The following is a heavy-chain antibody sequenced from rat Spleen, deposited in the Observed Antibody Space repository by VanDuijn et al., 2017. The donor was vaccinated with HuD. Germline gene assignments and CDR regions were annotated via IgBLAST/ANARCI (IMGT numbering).Heavy chain of an antibody. D-gene: IGHD4-3*01. J-gene: IGHJ3*01. V-gene: IGHV5-29*01. Sequence: EVQLVESGGGLVQPERSLKLSCAASGFTFSRSAMAWVRQAPKKGLEWVATIIYDGSSTYYRDSVKGRFTISRDNAKSALYLQMDSLMSEDTATYYCASFGAAFAYWGQGTLVTVSS. CDR2: IIYDGSST. CDR3: ASFGAAFAY. CDR1: GFTFSRSA.